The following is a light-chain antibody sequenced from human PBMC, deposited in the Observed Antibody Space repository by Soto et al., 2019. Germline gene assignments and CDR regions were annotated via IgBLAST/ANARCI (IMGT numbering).Light chain of an antibody. V-gene: IGKV3-11*01. Sequence: DIVLSQSAAALSLSPREGATLSCRASQSVSTYLAWHQQRPGQAPSLLIYATSSRATGIPARFSGRGSGTDFTLTFSCLEPEDIAVYYCQQRSSAITFGQGTRLEI. CDR3: QQRSSAIT. CDR2: ATS. CDR1: QSVSTY. J-gene: IGKJ5*01.